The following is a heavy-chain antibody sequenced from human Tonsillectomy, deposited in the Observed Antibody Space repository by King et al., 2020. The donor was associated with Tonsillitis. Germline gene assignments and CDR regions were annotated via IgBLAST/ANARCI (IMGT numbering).Heavy chain of an antibody. Sequence: VQLVEAGGGVVQPGGSVRLSCAASGFTFWNHAMHWVRQAPGKGLEWWAVISDVGSNDFYAHSVKGRFTITRDNSKMYLQMNSLRPEDTAVYYCARDSRRRIAVAAATFDVWGQGALVIVSS. J-gene: IGHJ4*02. D-gene: IGHD6-19*01. CDR3: ARDSRRRIAVAAATFDV. V-gene: IGHV3-30*01. CDR1: GFTFWNHA. CDR2: ISDVGSND.